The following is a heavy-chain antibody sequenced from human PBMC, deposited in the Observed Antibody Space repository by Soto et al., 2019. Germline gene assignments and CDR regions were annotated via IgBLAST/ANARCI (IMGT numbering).Heavy chain of an antibody. CDR1: GFTFGDYA. V-gene: IGHV3-49*03. CDR3: TRAFFLDAFDI. Sequence: PGGSLRLSCTSSGFTFGDYAMSWFRQAPGKGLEWVGFIRSKAYGGTTEYAASVKGRFTISRDDSKSIAYLQMNSLKTEDTAVYYCTRAFFLDAFDIWGQGTMVTVSS. CDR2: IRSKAYGGTT. J-gene: IGHJ3*02.